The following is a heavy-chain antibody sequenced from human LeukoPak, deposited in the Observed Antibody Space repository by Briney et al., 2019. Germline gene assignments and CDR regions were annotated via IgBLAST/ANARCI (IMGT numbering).Heavy chain of an antibody. CDR3: ARHKVSAGATPFDY. D-gene: IGHD1-26*01. Sequence: SETLSLTCTVSGGSISSSNYYWGWLRQPPGKGLEWIGSIYYSGSTYYNPSLKSRVTISVDTSKNQFSLKLSSVTAADTAVYYCARHKVSAGATPFDYWGQGTLVTVSS. CDR1: GGSISSSNYY. J-gene: IGHJ4*02. CDR2: IYYSGST. V-gene: IGHV4-39*01.